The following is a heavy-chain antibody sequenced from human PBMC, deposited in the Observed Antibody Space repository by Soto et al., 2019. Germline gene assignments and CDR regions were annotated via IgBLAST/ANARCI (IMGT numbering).Heavy chain of an antibody. CDR1: GGSISSSSYY. CDR2: IYYSGST. J-gene: IGHJ5*01. CDR3: ARLGLAAGRSLYNWFYP. V-gene: IGHV4-39*01. Sequence: SETLSLTCTVSGGSISSSSYYWGWIRQPPGKGLEWIGSIYYSGSTYYNPSLKSRVTISVDTSKNQFSLKLSSVTAADTAVYYCARLGLAAGRSLYNWFYPRAQRTPVPVSA. D-gene: IGHD6-13*01.